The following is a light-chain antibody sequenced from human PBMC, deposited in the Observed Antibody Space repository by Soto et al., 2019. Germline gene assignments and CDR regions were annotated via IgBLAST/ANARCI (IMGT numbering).Light chain of an antibody. CDR1: QSVRSH. V-gene: IGKV3-20*01. Sequence: EIVMTQSPGTLSLSPGERATLSCRASQSVRSHLAWYQQKPGQAPRLLISDASDRATGIQDRFSGSGSGTDCTLTISRLVPEDFAVDYCQQYGDSTVTFGQGTKVDIK. CDR3: QQYGDSTVT. CDR2: DAS. J-gene: IGKJ1*01.